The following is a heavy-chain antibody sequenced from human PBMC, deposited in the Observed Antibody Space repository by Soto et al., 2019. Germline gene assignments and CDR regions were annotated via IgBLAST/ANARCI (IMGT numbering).Heavy chain of an antibody. Sequence: QLQLQESGPGLVKPSETLSLTCTVSGGSISSSSYYWGWIRQPPGKGLEWIGSIYYSGSTYYNPSLKSRVAITVDTSNNQFSLKLSSVTAADTAVYYCARQKLGYCSGGSFYEGCFDYGGQGTLVTVSS. CDR3: ARQKLGYCSGGSFYEGCFDY. CDR2: IYYSGST. J-gene: IGHJ4*02. D-gene: IGHD2-15*01. CDR1: GGSISSSSYY. V-gene: IGHV4-39*01.